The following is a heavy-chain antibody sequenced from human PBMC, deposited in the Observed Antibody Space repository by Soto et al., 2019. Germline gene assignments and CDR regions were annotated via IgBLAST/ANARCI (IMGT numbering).Heavy chain of an antibody. Sequence: GASVKVSWKASGYTFTSYAMHWVRQAPGQRLEWMGWINAGNGNTKYSQKFQGRVTITRDTSASTAYMELSSLRSEDTAVYYCASIAARLWGSSFDFWGQGNLVTVSS. J-gene: IGHJ4*02. D-gene: IGHD6-6*01. CDR3: ASIAARLWGSSFDF. V-gene: IGHV1-3*01. CDR2: INAGNGNT. CDR1: GYTFTSYA.